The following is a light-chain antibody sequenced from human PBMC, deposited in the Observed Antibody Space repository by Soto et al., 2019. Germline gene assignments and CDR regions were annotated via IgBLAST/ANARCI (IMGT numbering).Light chain of an antibody. V-gene: IGLV2-23*01. CDR3: CSYVASNNNFV. Sequence: QSVLTQPASVSASPGQSITISCTGTSSDIGSYNLVSWYQKHPDKAPRLIIYEDNKRPSGVPSRFSGCKSASTASLTICGLQAEDEADYYCCSYVASNNNFVFGTGTKVTVL. CDR2: EDN. CDR1: SSDIGSYNL. J-gene: IGLJ1*01.